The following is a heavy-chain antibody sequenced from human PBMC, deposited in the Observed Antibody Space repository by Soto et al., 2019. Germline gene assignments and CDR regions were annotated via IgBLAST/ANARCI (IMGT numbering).Heavy chain of an antibody. CDR3: ARENGWGELDN. Sequence: QVQLVQSGAEVKKPGASVKVSCKASGYTFTGYYMHWVRQAPGQGLEWMGWINPNSGGTNYAQKFQCXXTXTXXTSISTASMELSRLRSDDTAVYYCARENGWGELDNWGQGTLVTVSS. D-gene: IGHD1-1*01. CDR1: GYTFTGYY. CDR2: INPNSGGT. J-gene: IGHJ4*02. V-gene: IGHV1-2*02.